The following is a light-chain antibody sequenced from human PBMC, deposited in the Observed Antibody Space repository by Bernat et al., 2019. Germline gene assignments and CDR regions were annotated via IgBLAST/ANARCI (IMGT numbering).Light chain of an antibody. CDR2: DAS. CDR3: QQYDNIPRFT. J-gene: IGKJ3*01. V-gene: IGKV1-33*01. Sequence: DIQMTQSPSSLSASVGDRVTIACQASQDISNYLNWYQQKPGKAPQLLIYDASNSETGVPSRFSGSGSGTDFTFTISSLQPDDIATYYCQQYDNIPRFTFGPGTKVDIK. CDR1: QDISNY.